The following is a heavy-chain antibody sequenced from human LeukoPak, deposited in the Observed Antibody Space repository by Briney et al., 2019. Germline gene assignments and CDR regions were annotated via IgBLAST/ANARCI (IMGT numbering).Heavy chain of an antibody. CDR2: INPNSGIT. J-gene: IGHJ3*02. CDR1: GYSFAAYY. D-gene: IGHD3-9*01. Sequence: ASVKVSGKASGYSFAAYYIHWVRQAPGQGLEWMGWINPNSGITYYAQKFQGRVTLTRDTSISTAYMELSRLRSDDTAVYYCAREVLTGAFDIWGQGTMVTVSS. CDR3: AREVLTGAFDI. V-gene: IGHV1-2*02.